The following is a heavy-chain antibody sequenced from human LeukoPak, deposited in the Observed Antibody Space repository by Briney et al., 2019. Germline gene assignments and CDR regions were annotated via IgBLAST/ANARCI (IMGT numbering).Heavy chain of an antibody. CDR2: ISISGTKT. CDR3: ARDSDSSGHYYMDYFDY. J-gene: IGHJ4*02. V-gene: IGHV3-21*01. Sequence: GGSLRLSRAASEFDFSTHAMTWVRQAPGKGLEWVSAISISGTKTYYADSVKGRFTISRDNAWNSLYLQMNSLRAEDTAVYYCARDSDSSGHYYMDYFDYWGQGALVTVSS. CDR1: EFDFSTHA. D-gene: IGHD3-22*01.